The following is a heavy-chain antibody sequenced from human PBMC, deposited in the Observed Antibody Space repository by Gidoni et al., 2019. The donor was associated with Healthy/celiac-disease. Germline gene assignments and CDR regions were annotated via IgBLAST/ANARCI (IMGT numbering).Heavy chain of an antibody. D-gene: IGHD3-16*01. J-gene: IGHJ2*01. CDR3: ATQYYDYIWGSSNWYFDL. V-gene: IGHV4-39*01. Sequence: QLQLQESGPGLVKPSETLSLTCTVSGGSIRSSSYYWGWIRQPPGKGLEWIGSIYYSGSTYYNPSLKSRVTISVDTSKNQFSLKLSSVTAADTAVYYCATQYYDYIWGSSNWYFDLWGRGTLVTVSS. CDR2: IYYSGST. CDR1: GGSIRSSSYY.